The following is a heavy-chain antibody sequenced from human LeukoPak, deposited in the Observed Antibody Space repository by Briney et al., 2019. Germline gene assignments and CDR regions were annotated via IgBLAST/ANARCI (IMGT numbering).Heavy chain of an antibody. CDR1: GFTFDDYA. J-gene: IGHJ4*02. CDR2: ITWDGATT. D-gene: IGHD3-16*01. Sequence: PGGSLRLSCTTSGFTFDDYAMHRVRQAPGKGLEWVSVITWDGATTYYADSVKGRFTISRDNRKKSLHLEMNSLRTEDTALYYCAKDLGGSNFGGADYWGQGTLVTVSS. V-gene: IGHV3-43D*03. CDR3: AKDLGGSNFGGADY.